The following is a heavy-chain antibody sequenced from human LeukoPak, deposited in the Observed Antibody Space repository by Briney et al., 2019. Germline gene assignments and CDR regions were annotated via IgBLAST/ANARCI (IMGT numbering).Heavy chain of an antibody. V-gene: IGHV1-18*01. CDR1: GYTFTSYG. D-gene: IGHD6-19*01. CDR3: ARVEQWLARGTEDY. J-gene: IGHJ4*02. Sequence: VASVKVSCKASGYTFTSYGISWVRQAPGQGLEWVGWISAYNGNTNYAQKLQGRVTMTTDTSTSTAYMELRSLRSDDTAVYYCARVEQWLARGTEDYWGQGTLVTVSS. CDR2: ISAYNGNT.